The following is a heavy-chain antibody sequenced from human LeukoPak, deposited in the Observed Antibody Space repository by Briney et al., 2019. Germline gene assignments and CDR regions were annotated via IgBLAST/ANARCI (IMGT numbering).Heavy chain of an antibody. D-gene: IGHD4-23*01. V-gene: IGHV3-7*01. CDR3: ARGSNSAFDY. CDR1: GFTFSSYW. Sequence: GGPLRLSCAASGFTFSSYWMSWVRQAPGKGLEWVASIKQDGSEKYYVDSVKDRFTISRDNAKNSLYLQMNSLRAEDTAVYYCARGSNSAFDYWGQGTLVTVSS. J-gene: IGHJ4*02. CDR2: IKQDGSEK.